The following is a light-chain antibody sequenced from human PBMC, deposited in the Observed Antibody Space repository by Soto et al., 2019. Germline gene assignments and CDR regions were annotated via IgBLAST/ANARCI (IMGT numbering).Light chain of an antibody. CDR3: QSYDSDFVV. Sequence: QAVVTQPPSVSAAPGQRVTISCSGSSSNIGAGYDVHWYQQLPGTAPKLLIFGNTKRPSGVPDRFSGSKSGSSASLTISGLQTEDEADYYCQSYDSDFVVFGRGTKLTVL. CDR2: GNT. J-gene: IGLJ2*01. CDR1: SSNIGAGYD. V-gene: IGLV1-40*01.